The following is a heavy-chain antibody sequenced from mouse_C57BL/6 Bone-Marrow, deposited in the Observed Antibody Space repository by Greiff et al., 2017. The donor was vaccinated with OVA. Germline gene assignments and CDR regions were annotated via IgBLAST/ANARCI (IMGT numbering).Heavy chain of an antibody. CDR1: GFTFTDYY. CDR2: IRNKANGYTT. CDR3: ARNLRGGFAY. V-gene: IGHV7-3*01. Sequence: EVHLVESGGGLVQPGGSLSLSCAASGFTFTDYYMSWVRQPPGKALEWLGFIRNKANGYTTEYSASVKGRFTISRDNSQSILYLQMNALRAEDSATYYCARNLRGGFAYWGQGTLVTVSA. J-gene: IGHJ3*01.